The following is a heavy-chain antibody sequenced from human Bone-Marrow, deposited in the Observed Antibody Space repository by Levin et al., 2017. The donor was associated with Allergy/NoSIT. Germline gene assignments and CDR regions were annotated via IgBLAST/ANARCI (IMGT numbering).Heavy chain of an antibody. Sequence: KPSETLSLTCTVSGGSISSSSYYWGWIRQPPGKGLEWIGSIYYSGSTYYNPSLKSRVTISVDTSKNQFSLKLSSVTAADTAVYYCAVEEPEVGIVARNYYYYGMDVWGQGTTVTVSS. CDR2: IYYSGST. J-gene: IGHJ6*02. D-gene: IGHD1-26*01. V-gene: IGHV4-39*01. CDR1: GGSISSSSYY. CDR3: AVEEPEVGIVARNYYYYGMDV.